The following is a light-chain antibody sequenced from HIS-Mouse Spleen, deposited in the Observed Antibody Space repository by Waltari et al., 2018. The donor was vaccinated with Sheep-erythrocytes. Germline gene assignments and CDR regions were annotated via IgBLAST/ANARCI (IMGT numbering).Light chain of an antibody. CDR1: ALPKQY. J-gene: IGLJ2*01. V-gene: IGLV3-25*03. Sequence: SYELTQPPSVSVSPGQTARITCSGDALPKQYAYWYQQKPGQAPVLVIYKDSERPSGIPRRVSGSSSGTTVTLTISRGQAEDEADYYCQSADSSGTYVVFGGGPKLTVL. CDR2: KDS. CDR3: QSADSSGTYVV.